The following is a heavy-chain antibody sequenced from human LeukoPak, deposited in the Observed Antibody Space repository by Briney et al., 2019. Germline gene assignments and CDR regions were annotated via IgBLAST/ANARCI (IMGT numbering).Heavy chain of an antibody. CDR1: GYTFTDDY. CDR2: INPNSGGT. V-gene: IGHV1-2*02. J-gene: IGHJ6*03. D-gene: IGHD3-10*01. CDR3: AWGFGELSGYYYMDV. Sequence: ASVKVSCKASGYTFTDDYIHWVRQAPGQGLEWMGWINPNSGGTNYAQKFQGRVTMTRDTSISTAYMELSRLRSDDTAVYYCAWGFGELSGYYYMDVWGKGTTVTISS.